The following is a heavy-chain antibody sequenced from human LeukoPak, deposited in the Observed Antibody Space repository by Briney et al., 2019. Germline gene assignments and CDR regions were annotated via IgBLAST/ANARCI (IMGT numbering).Heavy chain of an antibody. J-gene: IGHJ3*02. Sequence: GGSLRLSCAASGFTFSSYSMNWVRQAPGKGLEWVSSISSSSSYIYYADSVKGRFTISRDNSKNTLYLQMNSLRAEDTAVYYCAKESWVVGAAHGAFDIWGQGTMVTVPS. CDR3: AKESWVVGAAHGAFDI. D-gene: IGHD1-26*01. CDR1: GFTFSSYS. V-gene: IGHV3-21*04. CDR2: ISSSSSYI.